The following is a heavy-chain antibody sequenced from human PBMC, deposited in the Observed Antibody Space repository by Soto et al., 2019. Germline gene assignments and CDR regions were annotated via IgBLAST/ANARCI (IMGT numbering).Heavy chain of an antibody. Sequence: QVQLVESGGGVVQPGRSLRLSCAASGFTFSSYGMHWVRQAPGKGLEWGAVISYDGINKYYADSVKGRFTISRDNSKNTLYLQMNSLRAEDTAVYYCATEIVNFDYWGQGTLVTVSS. CDR2: ISYDGINK. J-gene: IGHJ4*02. CDR1: GFTFSSYG. CDR3: ATEIVNFDY. V-gene: IGHV3-30*03. D-gene: IGHD1-26*01.